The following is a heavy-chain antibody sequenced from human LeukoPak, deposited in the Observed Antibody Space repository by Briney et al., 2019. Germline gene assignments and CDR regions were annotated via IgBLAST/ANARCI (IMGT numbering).Heavy chain of an antibody. Sequence: GRSLRLSCAASGFTFSSYGMHWVRQAPGKGLEWVAVISYDGSNKYYADSVKGRFTISRDNSKNTLYLQMNSLRAEDTAVYYCARGIVVVPAAMFGYWGQGTLVTVSS. J-gene: IGHJ4*02. CDR1: GFTFSSYG. V-gene: IGHV3-30*03. CDR3: ARGIVVVPAAMFGY. D-gene: IGHD2-2*01. CDR2: ISYDGSNK.